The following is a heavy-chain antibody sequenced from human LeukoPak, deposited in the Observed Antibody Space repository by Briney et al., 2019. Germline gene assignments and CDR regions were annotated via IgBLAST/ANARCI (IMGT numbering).Heavy chain of an antibody. CDR3: ARVSHSSSWYPFDP. CDR1: GGSISSYY. Sequence: SETLSLTCTVSGGSISSYYWSWIRQPPGKGLEWIGYIYYSGSTNYNPSLKSRVTISVDTSKNQFSLKLSSVTAADTAVYYCARVSHSSSWYPFDPWGQGTLVTVSS. CDR2: IYYSGST. J-gene: IGHJ5*02. D-gene: IGHD6-13*01. V-gene: IGHV4-59*01.